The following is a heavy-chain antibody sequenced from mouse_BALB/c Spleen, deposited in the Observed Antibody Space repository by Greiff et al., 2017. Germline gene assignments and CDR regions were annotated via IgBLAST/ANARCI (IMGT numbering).Heavy chain of an antibody. CDR3: ARGYGAGNHFDY. Sequence: EVQGVASGGGLVQPGGSRKLSCAASGFTFSSFGMHWVRQAPEKGLAWVAYISSGSSTIYYADTVKGRFTISRDNPKNTLFLQMTSLRSEDTAMYYCARGYGAGNHFDYWGQGTTLTVSS. CDR1: GFTFSSFG. V-gene: IGHV5-17*02. CDR2: ISSGSSTI. D-gene: IGHD2-1*01. J-gene: IGHJ2*01.